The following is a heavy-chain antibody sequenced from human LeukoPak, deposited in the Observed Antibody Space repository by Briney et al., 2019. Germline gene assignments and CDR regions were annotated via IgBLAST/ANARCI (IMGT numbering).Heavy chain of an antibody. J-gene: IGHJ4*02. D-gene: IGHD2-15*01. CDR3: ARGDKFSGDY. V-gene: IGHV4-34*01. CDR2: INHSGIP. Sequence: PSETLSLTCAVYGGSFSGYHWSWIRQPPGKGLEWIGEINHSGIPNYNPSLKSRVTISVDTSKNQFSLKLSSVTAADTAVYYCARGDKFSGDYWGQGTLVTVSS. CDR1: GGSFSGYH.